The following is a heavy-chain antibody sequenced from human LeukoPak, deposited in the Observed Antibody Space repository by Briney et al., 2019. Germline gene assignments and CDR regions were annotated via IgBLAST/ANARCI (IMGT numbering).Heavy chain of an antibody. CDR1: GGSVSSYY. V-gene: IGHV4-59*02. CDR2: IYYSGST. J-gene: IGHJ3*02. D-gene: IGHD6-6*01. Sequence: SETLSLTCTVSGGSVSSYYWSWIRQPPGKGLEWIGYIYYSGSTNYNPSLKSRVIISVDTSKNQFSLKLRSATAADTAVYYCARDPEYSSPAFDIWGQGTMVTVSS. CDR3: ARDPEYSSPAFDI.